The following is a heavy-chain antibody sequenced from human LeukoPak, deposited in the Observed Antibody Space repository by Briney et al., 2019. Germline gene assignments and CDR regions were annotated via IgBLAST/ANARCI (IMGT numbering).Heavy chain of an antibody. D-gene: IGHD7-27*01. V-gene: IGHV5-51*01. CDR3: ARSRAPGAADAFDI. CDR1: RYSFTSYW. Sequence: GESLKIYCKDSRYSFTSYWIGWVRQMPGKGLEWMGIIKPGDSDTRYSPSFQGQVTISADKSINTAYLQWSSLKAPDTAMYYCARSRAPGAADAFDIWGQGTMVTVSS. J-gene: IGHJ3*02. CDR2: IKPGDSDT.